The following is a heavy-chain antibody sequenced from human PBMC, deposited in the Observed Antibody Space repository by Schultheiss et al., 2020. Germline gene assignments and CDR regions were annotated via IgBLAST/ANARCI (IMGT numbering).Heavy chain of an antibody. CDR3: AREVGQQLVRDCWFDP. D-gene: IGHD6-13*01. Sequence: SETLSLTCTVSGDSISGSGCYWGWIRQSPGKGLEWIGYIYYSGSTNYNPSLKSRVTISVDTSKNQFSLKLSSVTAADTAVYYCAREVGQQLVRDCWFDPWGQGTLVTVSS. J-gene: IGHJ5*02. CDR1: GDSISGSGCY. V-gene: IGHV4-39*02. CDR2: IYYSGST.